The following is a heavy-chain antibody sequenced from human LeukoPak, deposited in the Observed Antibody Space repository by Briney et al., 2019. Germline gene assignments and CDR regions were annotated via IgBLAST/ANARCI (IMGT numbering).Heavy chain of an antibody. Sequence: PSETLSLTCSVSGDSISNTNYYWAWIRQPPGKGLEWIGSIYHSGSTYYNPSLKSRVTLSIDTSKNQFSLKVTSVTAADTAVYYCAREWQYQFDYWGQGTLVTVSS. D-gene: IGHD4-11*01. V-gene: IGHV4-39*07. CDR2: IYHSGST. CDR3: AREWQYQFDY. CDR1: GDSISNTNYY. J-gene: IGHJ4*02.